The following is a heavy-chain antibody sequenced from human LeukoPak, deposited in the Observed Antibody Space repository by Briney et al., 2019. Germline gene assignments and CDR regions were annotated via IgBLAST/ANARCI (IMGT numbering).Heavy chain of an antibody. Sequence: PSETLSLTCTVSGGSISNYYWTWVRQPPGKGLEWVAYVYYSGSTNYNPTLKSRVSISVDTSKNQSSLKLSSVTAAGTAVYYCAGGRVWLAFDSWGQGTLLTVSS. CDR3: AGGRVWLAFDS. CDR2: VYYSGST. D-gene: IGHD5-18*01. CDR1: GGSISNYY. V-gene: IGHV4-59*01. J-gene: IGHJ4*02.